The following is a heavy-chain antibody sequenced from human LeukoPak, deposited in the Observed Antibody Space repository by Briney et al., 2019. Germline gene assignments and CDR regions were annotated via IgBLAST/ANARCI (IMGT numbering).Heavy chain of an antibody. Sequence: GGSLRLSCGASEFAFSDFYMTWIRQAPGKGLEWVSYISSSSSHTDYADSVKGRFTISRDNAKNSLYLQMNSLRAEDTAVYYCARTNLGSGWRFDYWGQGTLVTVSS. J-gene: IGHJ4*02. CDR2: ISSSSSHT. D-gene: IGHD6-19*01. CDR1: EFAFSDFY. V-gene: IGHV3-11*06. CDR3: ARTNLGSGWRFDY.